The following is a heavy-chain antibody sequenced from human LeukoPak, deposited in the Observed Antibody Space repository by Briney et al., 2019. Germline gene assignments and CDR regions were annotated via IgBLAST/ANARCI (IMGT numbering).Heavy chain of an antibody. CDR2: ISYDGSNK. J-gene: IGHJ4*02. CDR1: GFTFSSYG. CDR3: ARTLLWFGEG. D-gene: IGHD3-10*01. Sequence: GGSLRLSCAASGFTFSSYGMHWVRQAPGKGLERVAVISYDGSNKYYADSVKGRFTISRDNSKNTLYLQMNSLRAEDTAVYYCARTLLWFGEGRGQGTLVTVSS. V-gene: IGHV3-30*03.